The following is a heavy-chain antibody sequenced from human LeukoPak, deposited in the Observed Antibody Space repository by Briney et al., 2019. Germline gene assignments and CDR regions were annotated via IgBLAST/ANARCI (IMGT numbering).Heavy chain of an antibody. D-gene: IGHD6-13*01. CDR2: IKQDGSEK. CDR1: GFTLSTYS. J-gene: IGHJ4*02. CDR3: AREQQLVDY. V-gene: IGHV3-7*01. Sequence: GGSLRLSCAASGFTLSTYSMNWVRQAPGKGLEWVANIKQDGSEKYYVDSVKGRFTISRDNAKNSLYLQMNSLRAEDTAVYYCAREQQLVDYWGQGTLVTVSS.